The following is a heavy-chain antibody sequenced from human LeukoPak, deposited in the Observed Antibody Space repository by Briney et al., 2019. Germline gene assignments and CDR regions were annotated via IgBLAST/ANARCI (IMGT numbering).Heavy chain of an antibody. CDR2: ISSNGGST. CDR3: VKATYCSGGSCYSYYFDY. J-gene: IGHJ4*02. V-gene: IGHV3-64D*06. Sequence: GGSLRLSCSASGFTFSSYAMHWVRQAPGKGLEYVSAISSNGGSTYYADSVKGRFTISRDNSKNTLYLQMSSPRAEDTAVYYCVKATYCSGGSCYSYYFDYWGQGTLVTVSS. D-gene: IGHD2-15*01. CDR1: GFTFSSYA.